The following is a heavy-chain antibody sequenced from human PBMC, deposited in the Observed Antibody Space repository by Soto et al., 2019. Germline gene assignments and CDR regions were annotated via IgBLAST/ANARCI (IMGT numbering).Heavy chain of an antibody. Sequence: GGSLRLSCAASGFTFSSYGMHWVRQAPGKGLEWVAVIWYDGSNKYYADSVKGRFTISRDNSKNTLYLQMNSLRAEDTAVYYCARGGYCTNGVCISYYGMDVWGQGTTVTVSS. CDR3: ARGGYCTNGVCISYYGMDV. CDR2: IWYDGSNK. J-gene: IGHJ6*02. CDR1: GFTFSSYG. V-gene: IGHV3-33*01. D-gene: IGHD2-8*01.